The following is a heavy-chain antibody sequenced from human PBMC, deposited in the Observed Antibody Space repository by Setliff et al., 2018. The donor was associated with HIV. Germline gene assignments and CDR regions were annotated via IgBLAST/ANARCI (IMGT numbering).Heavy chain of an antibody. V-gene: IGHV3-66*02. CDR1: GFKFDDYG. J-gene: IGHJ3*02. D-gene: IGHD6-13*01. CDR2: IYSGGST. Sequence: PGGSLRLSCAASGFKFDDYGMSWVRQAPGKGLEWVSVIYSGGSTYYADSVKGRFTISRDNSKNTLYLQMNSLRAEDTAVYYCATSSSSWYGDAFDIWGQGTMVTVSS. CDR3: ATSSSSWYGDAFDI.